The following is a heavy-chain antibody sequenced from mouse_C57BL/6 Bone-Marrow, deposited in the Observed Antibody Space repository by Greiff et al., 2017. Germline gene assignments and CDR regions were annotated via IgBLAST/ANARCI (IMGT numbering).Heavy chain of an antibody. Sequence: VQLQQSGPELVKPGASVKISCKASGYAFSSSWLNWVKQRPGKGLEWIGRIYPGDGDTNYNGKFKGKATLTADKSSSTAYMQLSRLTSEYSAVYFGARSDYGSSYGYFDYWGQGTTLTVSS. V-gene: IGHV1-82*01. CDR2: IYPGDGDT. CDR1: GYAFSSSW. CDR3: ARSDYGSSYGYFDY. D-gene: IGHD1-1*01. J-gene: IGHJ2*01.